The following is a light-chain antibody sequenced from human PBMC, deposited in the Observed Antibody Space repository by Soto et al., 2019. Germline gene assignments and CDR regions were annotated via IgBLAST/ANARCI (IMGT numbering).Light chain of an antibody. J-gene: IGKJ2*01. CDR3: QQSSRTPST. V-gene: IGKV1-39*01. CDR1: QNIDHS. CDR2: AAY. Sequence: DIQMTQSPSSLSASVGDTVTITCRTSQNIDHSLNWYQQKPGKAPKLLIYAAYSLLSGVPSRFGGSGSATYFTLTIPRPQPDDFSTYLCQQSSRTPSTFGQGTKLEIK.